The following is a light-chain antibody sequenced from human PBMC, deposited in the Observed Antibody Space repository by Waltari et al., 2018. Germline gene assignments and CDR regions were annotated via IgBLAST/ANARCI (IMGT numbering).Light chain of an antibody. CDR3: ATWDDSLSGRV. Sequence: QPVLTQPPSTSGTPGQRVTISCSRSTSNIGTNTVTWYQLLPGTAPKTVIFANYHRPSGGPDRFSAAKSGTSASLVISGLQSEDEADYFCATWDDSLSGRVFGVGTKVTVL. CDR2: ANY. J-gene: IGLJ3*02. V-gene: IGLV1-44*01. CDR1: TSNIGTNT.